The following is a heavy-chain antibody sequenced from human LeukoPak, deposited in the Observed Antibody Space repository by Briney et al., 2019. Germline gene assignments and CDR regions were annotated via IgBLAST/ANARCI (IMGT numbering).Heavy chain of an antibody. J-gene: IGHJ3*02. D-gene: IGHD4-17*01. CDR3: AREGYGDYHI. Sequence: GGSLRLSCAGSGLPFSNHWMTWVRQAPGKGLERVANINQDGSEKYYVDSVKGRFSISRDNAKSSLYLQMNSLRVEDTAMYFCAREGYGDYHIWGQGTIVTVSS. CDR1: GLPFSNHW. V-gene: IGHV3-7*01. CDR2: INQDGSEK.